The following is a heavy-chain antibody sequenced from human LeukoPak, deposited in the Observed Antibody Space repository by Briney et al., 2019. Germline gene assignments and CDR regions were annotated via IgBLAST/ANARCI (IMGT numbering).Heavy chain of an antibody. V-gene: IGHV3-30*18. J-gene: IGHJ4*02. CDR2: ISYDGSNK. D-gene: IGHD4-17*01. CDR1: GFTFSSYG. Sequence: PGGSLRLSCAASGFTFSSYGMHWVRLAPGKGLEWVAVISYDGSNKYYADSVKGRFAISRDNSKNTLYLQMNSLRAEDTAVYYCAKLCSPSARDYGDYLDYWGQGTLVTVSS. CDR3: AKLCSPSARDYGDYLDY.